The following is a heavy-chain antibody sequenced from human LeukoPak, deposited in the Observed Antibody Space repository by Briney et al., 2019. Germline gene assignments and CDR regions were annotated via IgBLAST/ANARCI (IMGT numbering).Heavy chain of an antibody. CDR3: ARSPPRGNSGSFLPFDY. Sequence: GASVKVSCKASGYTFTSYGISWVRQAPGQGREGMGWISAYNGNTNYAQKLQGRVTMTTDTSTSTAYMELRSLRSDDTAVYYCARSPPRGNSGSFLPFDYWGQGTLVTVSS. J-gene: IGHJ4*02. CDR1: GYTFTSYG. D-gene: IGHD1-26*01. V-gene: IGHV1-18*01. CDR2: ISAYNGNT.